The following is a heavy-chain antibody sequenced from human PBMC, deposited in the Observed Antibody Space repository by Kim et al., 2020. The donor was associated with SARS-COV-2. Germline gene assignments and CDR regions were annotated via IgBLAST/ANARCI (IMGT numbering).Heavy chain of an antibody. J-gene: IGHJ5*02. D-gene: IGHD3-10*01. V-gene: IGHV4-34*01. Sequence: SETLSLTCAVSGGSFSGYYCCWICQPPRKGLELDGVINHNGSTNSYPSLKSRVTISVDTSKNQFSLKLSSVTAADTALYYCSVGVLLWSRGDSEWFDPWGQGTLVTVSS. CDR3: SVGVLLWSRGDSEWFDP. CDR2: INHNGST. CDR1: GGSFSGYY.